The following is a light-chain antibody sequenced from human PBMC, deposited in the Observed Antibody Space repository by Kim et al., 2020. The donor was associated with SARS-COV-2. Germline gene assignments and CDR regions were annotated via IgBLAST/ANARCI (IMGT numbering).Light chain of an antibody. J-gene: IGLJ2*01. V-gene: IGLV3-21*04. Sequence: APGKTARVTGGGNNMGSKSVLWYQQKPGQAPVLVIYYDSDRPSGIPERFSGSNSGNTDTLTISRVEAGDEADYYCQVWDSSSAHPVFGGGTQLTVL. CDR3: QVWDSSSAHPV. CDR1: NMGSKS. CDR2: YDS.